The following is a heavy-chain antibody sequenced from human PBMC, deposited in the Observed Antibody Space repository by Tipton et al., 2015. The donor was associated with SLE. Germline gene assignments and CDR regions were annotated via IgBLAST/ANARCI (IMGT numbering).Heavy chain of an antibody. V-gene: IGHV4-61*02. CDR1: GGSISSGGYY. D-gene: IGHD1-20*01. CDR2: IYTTGST. J-gene: IGHJ4*02. Sequence: LRLSCTVSGGSISSGGYYWSWIRQPAGKGLEWIGRIYTTGSTNYNPSLKSRVTMSVDTSKNQFSLKLSSVTAADTAVYYCARHMRYNWNYFDNWGQGSLVIVSS. CDR3: ARHMRYNWNYFDN.